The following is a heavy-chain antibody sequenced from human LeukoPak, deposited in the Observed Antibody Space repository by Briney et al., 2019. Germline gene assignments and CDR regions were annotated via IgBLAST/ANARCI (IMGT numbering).Heavy chain of an antibody. J-gene: IGHJ4*02. CDR2: FDPEDGET. Sequence: ASVKVSCKASGYTFTGYYMHWVRQAPGKGLEWMGGFDPEDGETIYAQKFQGRVTMTEDTSTDTAYMELSSLRSEDTAVYYCATVVPSTSCPFDYWGQGTLVTVSS. CDR3: ATVVPSTSCPFDY. CDR1: GYTFTGYY. D-gene: IGHD2-2*01. V-gene: IGHV1-24*01.